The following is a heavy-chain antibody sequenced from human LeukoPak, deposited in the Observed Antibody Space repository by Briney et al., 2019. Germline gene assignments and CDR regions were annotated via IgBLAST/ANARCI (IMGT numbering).Heavy chain of an antibody. V-gene: IGHV4-59*07. CDR1: GHSNSSYH. CDR3: ARCRDVFGDYGFTS. CDR2: LYNGWST. Sequence: PSHTLSLTCTVSGHSNSSYHWNWIRQPPAKGLEWIGYLYNGWSTKYSPSLQSQVTLYLDPSQNLCSLKLADLTAAVKAVYCFARCRDVFGDYGFTSWGQGTLVTVSS. J-gene: IGHJ5*02. D-gene: IGHD4-17*01.